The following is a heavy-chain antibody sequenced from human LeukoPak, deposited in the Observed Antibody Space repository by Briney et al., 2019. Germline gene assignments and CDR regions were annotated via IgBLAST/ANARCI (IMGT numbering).Heavy chain of an antibody. J-gene: IGHJ6*03. V-gene: IGHV4-61*02. CDR2: IYTSGST. CDR3: ARSTPTMRYMDV. Sequence: PSETLSLTCTVSGGSISSGSYYWSWIRQPAGKGLEWIGRIYTSGSTNYNPSLKSRVTISVDTSKNQFSLKLSSVTAADTAVYYCARSTPTMRYMDVWGKGTTVTVSS. CDR1: GGSISSGSYY. D-gene: IGHD5-12*01.